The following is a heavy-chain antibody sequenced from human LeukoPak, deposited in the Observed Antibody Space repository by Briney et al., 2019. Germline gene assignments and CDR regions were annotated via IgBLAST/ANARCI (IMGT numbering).Heavy chain of an antibody. V-gene: IGHV1-46*01. CDR1: GYTFTSYY. D-gene: IGHD4-17*01. CDR3: ARDVALLTDYGKGKNWFDP. Sequence: ASVKVSCKASGYTFTSYYMHWVRQAPGQGLEWMGIINPSGGSTSYAQKFQGRVTMTRDTSTSTVYMELSSLGSEDTAVYYCARDVALLTDYGKGKNWFDPWGQGTLVTVSS. J-gene: IGHJ5*02. CDR2: INPSGGST.